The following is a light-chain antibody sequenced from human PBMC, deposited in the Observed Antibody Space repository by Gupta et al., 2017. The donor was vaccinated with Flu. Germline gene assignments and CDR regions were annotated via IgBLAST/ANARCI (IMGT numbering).Light chain of an antibody. CDR1: QSVGSN. CDR2: GAS. J-gene: IGKJ5*01. V-gene: IGKV3-15*01. CDR3: QQNASWPPVT. Sequence: ELVLTQPPATLSVSPGERSTLSCRASQSVGSNLAWYQQKPGQAPRILIYGASTRAADIPARFTGSGSRRDFTLTINNLESDDSAIYYCQQNASWPPVTFGQGTRLDIK.